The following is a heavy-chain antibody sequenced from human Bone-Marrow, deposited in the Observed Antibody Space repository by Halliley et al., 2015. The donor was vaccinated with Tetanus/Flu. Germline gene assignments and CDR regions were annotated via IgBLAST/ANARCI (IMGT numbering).Heavy chain of an antibody. CDR3: ARGEAAPYSRGGIDS. D-gene: IGHD6-19*01. V-gene: IGHV3-21*01. CDR2: ISIRGTYI. J-gene: IGHJ5*01. Sequence: VAPISIRGTYIDYADSVKGRFSISRDNGKDSLYLRMNSLRAEDTAVYYCARGEAAPYSRGGIDSWGQGTLVTVSS.